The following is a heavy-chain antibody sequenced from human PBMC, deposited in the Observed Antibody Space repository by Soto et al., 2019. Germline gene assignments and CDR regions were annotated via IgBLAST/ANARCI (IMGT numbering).Heavy chain of an antibody. CDR3: ARDHYDFWSGPSYYYYGMDV. CDR1: GYTFTSYG. D-gene: IGHD3-3*01. J-gene: IGHJ6*02. CDR2: ISAYNGNT. V-gene: IGHV1-18*01. Sequence: GASVKGYCKASGYTFTSYGISWVRQAPGQGLELMGWISAYNGNTNYAQKLQGRVTMTTDTSTSTAYMELRSLRSDDTAVYYCARDHYDFWSGPSYYYYGMDVWGQGTTVTVYS.